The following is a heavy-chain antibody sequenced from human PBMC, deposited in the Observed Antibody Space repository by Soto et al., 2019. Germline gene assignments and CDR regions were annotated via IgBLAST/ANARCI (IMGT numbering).Heavy chain of an antibody. Sequence: ASVKGSCKASGYIFTSYYIHLGRQAPGQGLEWMGWINPFDGSRMFAQSFQGRVTMTRDTSTSTVYMEVSSLRSEDTAVYYCSRVDPGETSPFDHWGQGTLVTVSS. CDR1: GYIFTSYY. D-gene: IGHD3-10*01. CDR3: SRVDPGETSPFDH. CDR2: INPFDGSR. J-gene: IGHJ4*02. V-gene: IGHV1-46*03.